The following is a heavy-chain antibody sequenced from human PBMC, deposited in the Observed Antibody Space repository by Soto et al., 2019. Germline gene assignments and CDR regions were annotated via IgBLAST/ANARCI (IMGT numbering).Heavy chain of an antibody. V-gene: IGHV5-51*01. CDR1: GYTFTNSW. D-gene: IGHD6-6*01. CDR2: IYPGDSDT. Sequence: PGESLKISCKASGYTFTNSWIGWVRQMPGKGLEWVGMIYPGDSDTRYSPSFQGQVTISADNSITTAYLQWSSLKASDTAMYYCAACSDSSGRRLGCWGQGTQVTVSS. CDR3: AACSDSSGRRLGC. J-gene: IGHJ4*02.